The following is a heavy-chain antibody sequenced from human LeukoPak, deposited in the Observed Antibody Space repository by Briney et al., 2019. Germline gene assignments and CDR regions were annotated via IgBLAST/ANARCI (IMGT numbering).Heavy chain of an antibody. Sequence: GGSLRLSCAASGFIFSSYAMSWVRQAPGKGLEWVSAISGGGGSTYYAESVKGRFTISRDNSKNTLYLQMNSLRPEDTAVYYCARDLNHYFDYWGQGTLVTASS. V-gene: IGHV3-23*01. J-gene: IGHJ4*02. CDR3: ARDLNHYFDY. CDR2: ISGGGGST. CDR1: GFIFSSYA.